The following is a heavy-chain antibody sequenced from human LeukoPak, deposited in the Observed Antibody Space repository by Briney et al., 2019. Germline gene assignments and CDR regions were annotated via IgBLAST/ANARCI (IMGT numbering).Heavy chain of an antibody. V-gene: IGHV4-30-2*01. D-gene: IGHD6-6*01. CDR2: IYHSGST. Sequence: SQTLSLTCTVSGGSISSGGYYWSWIRQPPGKGLEWIGYIYHSGSTYYNPSLKSRVTISVDTSKNQFSLKLSSVTAADTAVYYCARGSEYSSSSGLFDIWGQGTMVTVSS. CDR1: GGSISSGGYY. J-gene: IGHJ3*02. CDR3: ARGSEYSSSSGLFDI.